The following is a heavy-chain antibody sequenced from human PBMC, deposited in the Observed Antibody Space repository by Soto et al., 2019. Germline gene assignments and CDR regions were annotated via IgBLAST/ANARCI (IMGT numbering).Heavy chain of an antibody. CDR2: MNPNSGNT. CDR1: GYTFTSYD. Sequence: QVQLVQSGAEVKKPGASVMVSCKASGYTFTSYDINWVRQATGQGLEWMGWMNPNSGNTGYAQKFQGRVTMTRNTSISTAYMELSSLRSEDTAVYYCAILSGERLFVGAGAFDIWGQGTMVTVSS. D-gene: IGHD3-3*01. V-gene: IGHV1-8*01. J-gene: IGHJ3*02. CDR3: AILSGERLFVGAGAFDI.